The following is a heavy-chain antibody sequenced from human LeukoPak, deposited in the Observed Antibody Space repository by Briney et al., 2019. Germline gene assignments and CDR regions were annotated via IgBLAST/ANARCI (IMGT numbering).Heavy chain of an antibody. V-gene: IGHV4-39*07. Sequence: PSETLSLTCTVSGGSISSSGYYWGWIRQPPGKGLEWIGSLYYSGSTYYNPSLKSRVTISLDTSKNQFSLKLSSVTAADTAVYYCARSATVTTGYFDYWGQGTLVTVSS. CDR2: LYYSGST. CDR1: GGSISSSGYY. D-gene: IGHD4-17*01. CDR3: ARSATVTTGYFDY. J-gene: IGHJ4*02.